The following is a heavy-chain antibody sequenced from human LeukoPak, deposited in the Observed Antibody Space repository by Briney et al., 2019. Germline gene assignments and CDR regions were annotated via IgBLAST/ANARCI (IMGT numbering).Heavy chain of an antibody. CDR3: ARNRHYYDSSGYSGIFDY. V-gene: IGHV4-30-2*01. J-gene: IGHJ4*02. Sequence: SETLSLTCTVSGGSISSGGYSWSWIRQPPGKGLEWIGYIYHSGSTYYNPSLKSRVTISVDRSKNQFSLKLSSETAADTAVYYCARNRHYYDSSGYSGIFDYWGQGTLVTVSS. CDR1: GGSISSGGYS. D-gene: IGHD3-22*01. CDR2: IYHSGST.